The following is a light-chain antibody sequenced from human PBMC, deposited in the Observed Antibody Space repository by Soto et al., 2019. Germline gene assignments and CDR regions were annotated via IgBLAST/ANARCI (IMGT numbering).Light chain of an antibody. V-gene: IGLV1-36*01. CDR3: AVWDDNLSGMI. CDR1: SSNIGNRA. Sequence: QSALTQPPSVSEAPRQRVTISCSGSSSNIGNRAVNWYQQLPGKAPKLLIFNNNQRPSGVPDRFSGSKSGTSASLAISGLQSEDEAHYYCAVWDDNLSGMIFGGGTKLTVL. CDR2: NNN. J-gene: IGLJ2*01.